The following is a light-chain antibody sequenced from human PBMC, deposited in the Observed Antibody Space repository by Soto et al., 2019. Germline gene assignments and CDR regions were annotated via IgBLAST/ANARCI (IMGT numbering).Light chain of an antibody. CDR1: QSVTTN. J-gene: IGKJ4*01. CDR3: QQYDRWPVT. Sequence: KQSAATVSVSPRERVTFSCRASQSVTTNLAWYQHKPGQSPRLLISDASTGASGIPPRFSGSGSGTEFTLTIDRLQSADFAVYYCQQYDRWPVTFGGGTKVDIK. CDR2: DAS. V-gene: IGKV3-15*01.